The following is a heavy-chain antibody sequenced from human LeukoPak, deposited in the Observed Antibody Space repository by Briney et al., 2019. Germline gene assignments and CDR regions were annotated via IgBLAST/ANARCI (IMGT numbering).Heavy chain of an antibody. J-gene: IGHJ4*02. CDR1: GFTFSNYW. CDR3: ARGESRIYY. CDR2: IKQDGSEK. D-gene: IGHD2-21*01. V-gene: IGHV3-7*01. Sequence: GGSLRLSWAASGFTFSNYWMSWVRQAPGKGLEWVANIKQDGSEKYYVDSVKGRFTISRDNAKNSLYLQMNSLRAEDTAVYYCARGESRIYYWGQGTLVTVSS.